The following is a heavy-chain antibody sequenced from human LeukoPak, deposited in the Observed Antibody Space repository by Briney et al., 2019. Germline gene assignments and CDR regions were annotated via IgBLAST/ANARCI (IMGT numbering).Heavy chain of an antibody. V-gene: IGHV3-48*03. CDR2: ISRGGSPI. D-gene: IGHD3-3*01. Sequence: HPGGSLRLSCAASGFTFSSYEMNWVRQAPGKGLEWVSSISRGGSPIFYADSVRGRFTTSRDNAKKSLFLQMTSLRAEDAAVYYCTRVSWRGEIFWGQGTLVSVSS. CDR3: TRVSWRGEIF. J-gene: IGHJ4*02. CDR1: GFTFSSYE.